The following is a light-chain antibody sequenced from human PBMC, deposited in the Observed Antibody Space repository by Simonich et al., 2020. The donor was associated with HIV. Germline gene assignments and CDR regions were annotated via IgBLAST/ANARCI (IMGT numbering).Light chain of an antibody. CDR2: DVS. CDR3: FSYTNNRGV. V-gene: IGLV2-14*03. Sequence: QSALTQPASVSGSPGQSITISCTGTSSDIGGYNYVSWYPQHPGKAPKLMIFDVSKRPSGVSDRFSGSKSGNTASLTISGLQAEDEADYYCFSYTNNRGVFGGGTKLTVL. CDR1: SSDIGGYNY. J-gene: IGLJ3*02.